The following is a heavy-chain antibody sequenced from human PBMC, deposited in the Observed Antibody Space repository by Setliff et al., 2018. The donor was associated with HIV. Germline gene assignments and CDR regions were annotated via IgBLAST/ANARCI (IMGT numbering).Heavy chain of an antibody. CDR3: ARDGTAAAPTWFDP. V-gene: IGHV3-48*01. CDR1: GFSFRTYA. J-gene: IGHJ5*02. CDR2: ITSTGINI. D-gene: IGHD6-13*01. Sequence: PGGSLRLSCAASGFSFRTYAMSWVRQAPGKGLEWISFITSTGINIYYTDSVKGRFTISRDNAENSLFLQMNSLRAEDTAVYYCARDGTAAAPTWFDPWGQGTLVTVSS.